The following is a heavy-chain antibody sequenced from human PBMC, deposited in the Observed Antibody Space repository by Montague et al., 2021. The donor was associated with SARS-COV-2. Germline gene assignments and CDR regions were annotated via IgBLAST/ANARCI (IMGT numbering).Heavy chain of an antibody. CDR3: ARVHIVVVTAMRYFDL. V-gene: IGHV4-31*03. D-gene: IGHD2-21*02. CDR2: IYYSGST. CDR1: GGSISSGGYY. Sequence: TLSLTCTVSGGSISSGGYYWSWIRQHPGKGLEWIGYIYYSGSTYYNLSLKSRVTISVDTSKNQFSLKLSSVTAADTAVYYCARVHIVVVTAMRYFDLWGRGTLVTVSS. J-gene: IGHJ2*01.